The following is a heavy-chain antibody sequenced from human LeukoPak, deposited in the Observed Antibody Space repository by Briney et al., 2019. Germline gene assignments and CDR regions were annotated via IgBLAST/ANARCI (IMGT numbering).Heavy chain of an antibody. CDR2: MNPNSGNT. V-gene: IGHV1-8*01. CDR1: GYTFTSYD. Sequence: ASVKVSCKASGYTFTSYDINWVRQATGQGLEWMGWMNPNSGNTGYAQKFQGRVTMTRNTSISTAYMELSSLRSEDTAVYYCARYSSGWYYYYGMDVWGQGTTVTVPS. CDR3: ARYSSGWYYYYGMDV. J-gene: IGHJ6*02. D-gene: IGHD6-19*01.